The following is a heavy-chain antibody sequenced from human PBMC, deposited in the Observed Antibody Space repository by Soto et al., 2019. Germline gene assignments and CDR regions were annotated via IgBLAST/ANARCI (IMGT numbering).Heavy chain of an antibody. CDR3: ARDVTLIVVVTNDAFAI. CDR2: ISAYNGNT. Sequence: QVQLVQSGAEVKKPGASVKVSCKASGYTFTSYGISWVRQAPGQGLEWMGWISAYNGNTNYAQKLQGRVTMTTDTSTSTAYMELRSLRSDDTAVYYCARDVTLIVVVTNDAFAIWGQGTMVTVSS. V-gene: IGHV1-18*01. CDR1: GYTFTSYG. J-gene: IGHJ3*02. D-gene: IGHD3-22*01.